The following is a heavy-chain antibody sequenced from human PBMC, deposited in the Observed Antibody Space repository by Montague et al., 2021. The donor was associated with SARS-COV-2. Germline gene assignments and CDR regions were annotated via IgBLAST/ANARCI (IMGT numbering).Heavy chain of an antibody. J-gene: IGHJ5*02. CDR1: GGSLSGYY. CDR3: ARGADYDFWSGYLRYKWFDP. D-gene: IGHD3-3*01. Sequence: SETLSLTCAVYGGSLSGYYWAWIRQTPGKGLEWIGEINHSGNTNYNPSLKSRLTISVGTSKKQFSLKLSSVTTADTAVYYCARGADYDFWSGYLRYKWFDPWGRGTPVTVSS. V-gene: IGHV4-34*01. CDR2: INHSGNT.